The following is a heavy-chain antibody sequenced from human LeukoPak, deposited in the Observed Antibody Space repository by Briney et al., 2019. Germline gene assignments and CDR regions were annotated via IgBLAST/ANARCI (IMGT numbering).Heavy chain of an antibody. D-gene: IGHD1-26*01. CDR3: ARDKHPLVGATAPDY. Sequence: GASVKVSCKASGGTFSSYAISWVRQAPGQGLEWMGGIIPIFGTANYAQKFQGRVTITTDESTSTAYMELSRLRSDDTAVYYCARDKHPLVGATAPDYWGQGTLVTVSS. CDR2: IIPIFGTA. V-gene: IGHV1-69*05. CDR1: GGTFSSYA. J-gene: IGHJ4*02.